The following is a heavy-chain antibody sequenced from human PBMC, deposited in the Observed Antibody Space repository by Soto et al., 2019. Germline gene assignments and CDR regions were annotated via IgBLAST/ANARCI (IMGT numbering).Heavy chain of an antibody. CDR1: GGSISSYY. CDR2: IYYSGST. J-gene: IGHJ4*02. V-gene: IGHV4-59*01. Sequence: SETLSLTCTVSGGSISSYYWSWIRQPPGKGLEWIGYIYYSGSTNYNPSLKSRVTISVDTSKNQFSLKLSSVTAADTAVYYCARGKQQMVPYYSDYWGQGTLVTVSS. D-gene: IGHD6-13*01. CDR3: ARGKQQMVPYYSDY.